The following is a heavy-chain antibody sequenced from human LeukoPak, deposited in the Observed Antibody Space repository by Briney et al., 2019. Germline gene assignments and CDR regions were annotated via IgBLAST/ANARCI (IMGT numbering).Heavy chain of an antibody. J-gene: IGHJ3*02. CDR2: INTGGGT. Sequence: GGSLRLSCASSGFTFSTYTMSWVRQAPGKGLEWVSAINTGGGTSSADSVKGRFTISRDNSESTLYLQMSSLRAEDTAVYYCARGLDSVTWGPFDIWGQGTVVTVSS. D-gene: IGHD2-2*03. CDR3: ARGLDSVTWGPFDI. CDR1: GFTFSTYT. V-gene: IGHV3-23*01.